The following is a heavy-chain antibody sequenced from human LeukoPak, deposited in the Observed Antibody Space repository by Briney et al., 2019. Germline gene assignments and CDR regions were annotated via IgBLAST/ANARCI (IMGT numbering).Heavy chain of an antibody. J-gene: IGHJ4*02. V-gene: IGHV3-30-3*01. CDR1: GFTFSSYA. CDR3: AKDFPLITIFGVVPY. CDR2: ISYDGSNK. D-gene: IGHD3-3*01. Sequence: GGSLRLSCAASGFTFSSYAMHWVRQAPGKGLEWVAVISYDGSNKYYADSVKGRFTISRDNSKNTLYLQMNSLRAEDTAVYYCAKDFPLITIFGVVPYWGQGTLVTVSS.